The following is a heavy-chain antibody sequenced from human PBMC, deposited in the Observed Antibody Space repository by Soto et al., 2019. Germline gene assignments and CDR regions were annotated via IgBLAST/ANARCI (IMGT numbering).Heavy chain of an antibody. CDR3: ARGGVGRYDFDY. D-gene: IGHD1-26*01. V-gene: IGHV3-74*01. J-gene: IGHJ4*02. CDR1: GFTFSSYW. CDR2: INSDGSST. Sequence: EVQLVESGGGLVQPGGSLRLSCAASGFTFSSYWMHWLRQAPGKGLVWVSRINSDGSSTSYADSVKGRFTISRDNAKNTLYLQMNSLRAEDTAMYDCARGGVGRYDFDYWGQGTLVTVSS.